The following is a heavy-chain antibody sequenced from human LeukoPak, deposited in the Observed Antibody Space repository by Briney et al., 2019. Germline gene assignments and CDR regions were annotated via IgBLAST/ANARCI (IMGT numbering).Heavy chain of an antibody. CDR1: GFTFSSYA. D-gene: IGHD2-2*02. V-gene: IGHV3-30*01. J-gene: IGHJ4*02. Sequence: GRSLRLSCAASGFTFSSYAMHWVRQAPGKGLEWVALISYDGSNKYYADSVKGRFTISRDNSKNTLYLQMNSLRAEDTAVYYCARGRNAYCSSTSCYRPFDYWGQGTLVTVSS. CDR2: ISYDGSNK. CDR3: ARGRNAYCSSTSCYRPFDY.